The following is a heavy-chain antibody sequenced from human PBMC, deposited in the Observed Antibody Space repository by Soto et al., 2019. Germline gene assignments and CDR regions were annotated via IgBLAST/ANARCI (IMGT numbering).Heavy chain of an antibody. V-gene: IGHV1-69*06. Sequence: QERLVQSGADVRKPGSSVKVSCKVTGGTSTRYAINWVRQAPGQGLEWMGGIVPMFGTSKYAQKFQGRDTITADTSTNIAYMELRSLRSEDMAVYYCNRGSEYDFWSGYLWGQGTLVSVSS. CDR2: IVPMFGTS. D-gene: IGHD3-3*01. J-gene: IGHJ4*02. CDR3: NRGSEYDFWSGYL. CDR1: GGTSTRYA.